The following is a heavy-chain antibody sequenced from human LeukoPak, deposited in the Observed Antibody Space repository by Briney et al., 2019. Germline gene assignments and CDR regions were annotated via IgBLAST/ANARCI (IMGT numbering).Heavy chain of an antibody. V-gene: IGHV1-2*02. D-gene: IGHD6-13*01. J-gene: IGHJ5*02. CDR1: GYTFTSYY. Sequence: ASVKVSCKASGYTFTSYYMHWVRQAPGQGLEWMGWINPNSGGTNYAQKFQGRVTMTRDTSISTVYMELSRLRSDDTAVYYCASGSGYSSSWWFDPWGRGTLVTVSS. CDR3: ASGSGYSSSWWFDP. CDR2: INPNSGGT.